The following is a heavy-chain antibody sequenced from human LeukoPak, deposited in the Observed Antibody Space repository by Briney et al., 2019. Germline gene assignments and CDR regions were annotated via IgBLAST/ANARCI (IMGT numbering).Heavy chain of an antibody. Sequence: PGGSLRLSCAASGFTFSSYAMSWVRQAPGKGLEWVSGISGSGGSTYYADSVKGRFTISRDNSKNTLYLQMNSLRAEDTAVYYCAKAYSGSYYYYYGMDVWGQGTTVTVSS. V-gene: IGHV3-23*01. CDR1: GFTFSSYA. J-gene: IGHJ6*02. CDR3: AKAYSGSYYYYYGMDV. CDR2: ISGSGGST. D-gene: IGHD1-26*01.